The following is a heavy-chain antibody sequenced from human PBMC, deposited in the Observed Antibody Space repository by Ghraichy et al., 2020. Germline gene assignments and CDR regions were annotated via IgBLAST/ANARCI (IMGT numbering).Heavy chain of an antibody. CDR1: GGSFTGYY. V-gene: IGHV4-34*01. CDR3: ARGLNWSTVTTPRFYYYYGMDV. J-gene: IGHJ6*02. Sequence: SETLSLTCAVYGGSFTGYYWSWIRQPPGKGLEWIGEINHSGSTNYNPSLKSRVTISVDTSKNQFSLKLSSVTAADTAVYYCARGLNWSTVTTPRFYYYYGMDVWGQGTTVTVSS. D-gene: IGHD4-17*01. CDR2: INHSGST.